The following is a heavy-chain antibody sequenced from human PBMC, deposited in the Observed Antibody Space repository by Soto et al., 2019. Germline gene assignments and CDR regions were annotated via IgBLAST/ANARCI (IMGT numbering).Heavy chain of an antibody. V-gene: IGHV1-69*01. D-gene: IGHD6-6*01. Sequence: QVQLVQSGAEVKKPGSSVKVSCKASGGTFSSYAISWVRQAPGQGLEWMGGIIPIFGTANYAQKFQGRVTITADESTSKAYMELSSLRSEDTALYYCARVRWDIAARFYWFDPWGQGTLVTVSS. CDR3: ARVRWDIAARFYWFDP. CDR2: IIPIFGTA. J-gene: IGHJ5*02. CDR1: GGTFSSYA.